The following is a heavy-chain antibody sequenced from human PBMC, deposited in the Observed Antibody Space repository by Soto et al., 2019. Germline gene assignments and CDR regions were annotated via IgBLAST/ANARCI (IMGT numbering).Heavy chain of an antibody. CDR2: INAGNGNT. CDR1: GYTFTSYA. J-gene: IGHJ5*02. D-gene: IGHD2-2*01. Sequence: ASVKVSCKASGYTFTSYAMHWVRQAPGQRLEWMGWINAGNGNTKYSQKFQGRVTITRDTSASTAYMELSSLRSEDTAVYYCARAFRTSPIHDPWGRGTLVTVSS. V-gene: IGHV1-3*01. CDR3: ARAFRTSPIHDP.